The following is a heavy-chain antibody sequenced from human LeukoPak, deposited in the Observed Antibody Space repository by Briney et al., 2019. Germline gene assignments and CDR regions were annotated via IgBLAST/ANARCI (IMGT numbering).Heavy chain of an antibody. D-gene: IGHD3-3*01. V-gene: IGHV3-30*19. CDR2: ISYDGSNK. CDR3: ARPGYDFWSGYYTF. Sequence: GGSLRLSCAASGFTFSSYGMHWVRQAPGKGLEWVAVISYDGSNKYYADSVKGRFTISRDNSKNTLYLQMNSLRAEDTAVYYCARPGYDFWSGYYTFWGQGTLVTVSS. J-gene: IGHJ4*02. CDR1: GFTFSSYG.